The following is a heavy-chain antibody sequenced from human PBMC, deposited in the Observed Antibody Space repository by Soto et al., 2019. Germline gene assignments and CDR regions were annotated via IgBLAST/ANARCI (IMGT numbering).Heavy chain of an antibody. J-gene: IGHJ5*02. CDR2: IYYSGST. Sequence: PSETLSLTCTVSGGSISSGDYYWSWIRQPPGKGLEWIGYIYYSGSTYYNPSLKSRVTISVDTSKNQFSLKLSSVTAADTAVYYCARGQERLIYGSGSYRQEANWFDPWGQGTRVTVAS. V-gene: IGHV4-30-4*02. CDR1: GGSISSGDYY. D-gene: IGHD3-10*01. CDR3: ARGQERLIYGSGSYRQEANWFDP.